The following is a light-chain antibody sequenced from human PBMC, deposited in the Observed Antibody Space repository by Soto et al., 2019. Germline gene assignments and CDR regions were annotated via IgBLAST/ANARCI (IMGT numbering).Light chain of an antibody. CDR3: QQYNSYST. Sequence: QMSQSPSTLSASVGDRVTITCRASQSISTWLAWYQQKPGKAPKLLIYDASSLESGVPSRFSGSGSGTEFTLTISSLQPEDFASYYCQQYNSYSTFGHGTKVDIK. V-gene: IGKV1-5*01. CDR1: QSISTW. J-gene: IGKJ1*01. CDR2: DAS.